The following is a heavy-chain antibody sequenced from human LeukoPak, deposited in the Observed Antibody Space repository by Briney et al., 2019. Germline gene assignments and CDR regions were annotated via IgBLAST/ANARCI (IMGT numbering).Heavy chain of an antibody. D-gene: IGHD3-22*01. V-gene: IGHV1-2*02. J-gene: IGHJ3*02. CDR1: GYTFTGYY. CDR3: ARDELYWSLNMIASRWRDAFDI. Sequence: ASVKVSCKASGYTFTGYYMHWVRQAPGQGLEWMGWINPNSGGTNYAQKFQGRVTMTRDTSISTAYMELSRLRSDDTAVYYCARDELYWSLNMIASRWRDAFDIWGQGTMVTVSS. CDR2: INPNSGGT.